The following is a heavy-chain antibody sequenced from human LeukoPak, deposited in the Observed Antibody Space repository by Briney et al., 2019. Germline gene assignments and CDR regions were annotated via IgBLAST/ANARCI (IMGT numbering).Heavy chain of an antibody. Sequence: GGSLRLSCAASGFTFSTHSMNWVRQAPGKGLEWVSYISSSSSTIYYADSVKGRFTISRDNAKNSLYLQMNSLRAEDTAVYYCAKDGYSGYDGYYFDYWGQGTLVTVSS. CDR3: AKDGYSGYDGYYFDY. D-gene: IGHD5-12*01. CDR1: GFTFSTHS. CDR2: ISSSSSTI. J-gene: IGHJ4*02. V-gene: IGHV3-48*01.